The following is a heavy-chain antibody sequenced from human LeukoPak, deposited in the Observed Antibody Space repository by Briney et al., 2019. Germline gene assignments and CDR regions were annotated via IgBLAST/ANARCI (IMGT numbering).Heavy chain of an antibody. CDR1: GGSISSGGSS. J-gene: IGHJ4*02. CDR3: ARFVEYYDILTGYYSYRHYFDY. V-gene: IGHV4-30-4*07. D-gene: IGHD3-9*01. CDR2: IYYSGST. Sequence: PSQTLSLTCAVSGGSISSGGSSWSWIRQPPGKGLEWIGYIYYSGSTNYNPSLKSRVTISVDTSKNQFSLKLSSVTAADTAVYYCARFVEYYDILTGYYSYRHYFDYWGQGTLVTVSS.